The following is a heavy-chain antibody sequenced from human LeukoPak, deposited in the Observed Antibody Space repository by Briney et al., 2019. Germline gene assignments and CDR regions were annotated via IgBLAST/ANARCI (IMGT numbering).Heavy chain of an antibody. CDR1: GYSFTNNW. CDR2: IYPGDSDT. J-gene: IGHJ4*02. Sequence: GESLKISCKGSGYSFTNNWIGWVRQVPGKGLGWLGIIYPGDSDTTYSPSFQGHVTISADKSTSTAYLQWNSLKASDTAMYYCARLQGVSRGWSFDYWGQGTLVTVSS. CDR3: ARLQGVSRGWSFDY. D-gene: IGHD6-19*01. V-gene: IGHV5-51*01.